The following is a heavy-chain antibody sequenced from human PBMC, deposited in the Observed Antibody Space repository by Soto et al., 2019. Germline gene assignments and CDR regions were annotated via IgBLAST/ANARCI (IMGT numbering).Heavy chain of an antibody. V-gene: IGHV3-9*01. CDR1: GFTFDDYA. J-gene: IGHJ6*02. CDR3: VKDISGRGSYYYYYGMDV. D-gene: IGHD3-16*01. Sequence: EVQLVESGGGLVQPGRSLRLSCAASGFTFDDYAMHWVRQAPGKGLEWVSGISWNSANMNYADSVKARFTISRDNAKNSLSLQMNSLREEDKALYYCVKDISGRGSYYYYYGMDVWGQGTTVTVSS. CDR2: ISWNSANM.